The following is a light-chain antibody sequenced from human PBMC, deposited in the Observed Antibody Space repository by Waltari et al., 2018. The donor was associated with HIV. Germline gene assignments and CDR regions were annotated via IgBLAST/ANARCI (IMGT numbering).Light chain of an antibody. J-gene: IGKJ4*01. CDR3: RQRSNKPPLT. CDR2: DAS. Sequence: EIVLTQSPATLSLSPGERATLSCRASQSVSSYLAWYQQKPGQAPRLLIYDASNRATGSPAAFSSGSSGTKFTLTISSLVPDDYAVDYCRQRSNKPPLTFGEGTKVEIK. CDR1: QSVSSY. V-gene: IGKV3-11*01.